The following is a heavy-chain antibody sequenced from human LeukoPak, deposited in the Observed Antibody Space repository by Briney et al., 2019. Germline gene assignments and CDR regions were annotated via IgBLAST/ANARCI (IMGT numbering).Heavy chain of an antibody. V-gene: IGHV4-31*03. CDR3: ARGGYSYGFGPPFW. J-gene: IGHJ4*02. Sequence: SQTLSLTCTVSGCSISSGGYYWSWIRQHPGKDLEWFGYIYYSGSTYYNPALKSRVTISVNASKNQFSLKMSSVTDDDTVEYYCARGGYSYGFGPPFWGGQGTLVTVSS. CDR1: GCSISSGGYY. D-gene: IGHD5-18*01. CDR2: IYYSGST.